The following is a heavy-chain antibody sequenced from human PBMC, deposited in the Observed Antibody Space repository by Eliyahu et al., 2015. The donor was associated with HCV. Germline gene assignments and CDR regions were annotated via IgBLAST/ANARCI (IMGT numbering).Heavy chain of an antibody. Sequence: EVQLVESGGGLVQPGGSLKLSCAASGFTFSDSAMHWVRQGSGKGLEWVGRIRSKAKSYATAYAASVKGRFTISRDDSKNTAYLQMNSLKTEDTAVYYCTRRDYDSGPKGFEYWGQGTLVTVSS. CDR3: TRRDYDSGPKGFEY. J-gene: IGHJ4*02. D-gene: IGHD3-10*01. CDR2: IRSKAKSYAT. CDR1: GFTFSDSA. V-gene: IGHV3-73*02.